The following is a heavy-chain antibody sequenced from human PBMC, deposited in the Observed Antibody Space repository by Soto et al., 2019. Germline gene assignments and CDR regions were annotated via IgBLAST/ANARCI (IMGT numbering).Heavy chain of an antibody. V-gene: IGHV3-21*01. Sequence: PGGSLRLSCAASGFTFSSYSMNWVRQAPGKGLEWVSSISSSSSYIYYADSVKGRFTISRDNAKNSLYLQMNSLRAEDTAVYYCARNKVVYAPKGMDVWGQGTTVTVS. D-gene: IGHD2-8*02. J-gene: IGHJ6*02. CDR2: ISSSSSYI. CDR1: GFTFSSYS. CDR3: ARNKVVYAPKGMDV.